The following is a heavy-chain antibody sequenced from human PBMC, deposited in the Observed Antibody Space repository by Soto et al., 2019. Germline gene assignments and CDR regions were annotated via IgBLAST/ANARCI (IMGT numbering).Heavy chain of an antibody. CDR3: ARRTVNIRTFYSGLKTHCFDY. CDR2: IYYSGSN. CDR1: GDSMSSSDYY. D-gene: IGHD6-19*01. Sequence: QLQLHESGPGLVKPSETLSLTCAVSGDSMSSSDYYWGWIRQPPGKGLEWIGSIYYSGSNYYNPSIQSRVAISVDTSKNQFPLKLKSVTASDTAIYYCARRTVNIRTFYSGLKTHCFDYWGQGAPVTVSS. V-gene: IGHV4-39*01. J-gene: IGHJ4*02.